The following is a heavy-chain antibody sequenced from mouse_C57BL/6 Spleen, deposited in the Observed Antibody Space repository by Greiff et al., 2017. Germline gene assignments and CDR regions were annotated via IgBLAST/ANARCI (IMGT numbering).Heavy chain of an antibody. V-gene: IGHV6-6*01. CDR1: GFTFSDAC. D-gene: IGHD1-1*01. Sequence: EVMLVESGGGLVQPGGSMKLSCAASGFTFSDACMDWVRQSPEKGLEWVAEIRNKANNHATYYAESVQGRFIISRDDSQSSVYLQMNSLRAEDTGIYYCTRSLCGSSYWYFDVWGTGTTVTVSS. CDR2: IRNKANNHAT. J-gene: IGHJ1*03. CDR3: TRSLCGSSYWYFDV.